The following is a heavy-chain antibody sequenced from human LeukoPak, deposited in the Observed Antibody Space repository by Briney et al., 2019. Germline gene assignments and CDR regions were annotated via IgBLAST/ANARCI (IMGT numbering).Heavy chain of an antibody. Sequence: PSETLSLTCTVSGGSISSYYWSWIRQPPGEGLEWIGYIYYSGNTNYNPSLESRVTISVATSKNQFSLKLSSVTAADTAVYYCARHYCSGDNCYHFDYWGQGALVTVSS. D-gene: IGHD2-15*01. V-gene: IGHV4-59*01. CDR3: ARHYCSGDNCYHFDY. CDR1: GGSISSYY. CDR2: IYYSGNT. J-gene: IGHJ4*02.